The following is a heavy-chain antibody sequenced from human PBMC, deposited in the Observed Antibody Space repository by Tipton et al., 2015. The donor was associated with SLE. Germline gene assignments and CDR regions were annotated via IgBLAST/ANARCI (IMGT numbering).Heavy chain of an antibody. CDR1: GGSISSYY. CDR2: IYYSGST. Sequence: TLSLTRTVSGGSISSYYWSWIRQPPGKGLEWIGYIYYSGSTNYNPSLKSRVTISVDTSKNQFSLKLSSVTAADTAVYYCARDGGGIAAAGFDYWGQGTLVTVSS. CDR3: ARDGGGIAAAGFDY. J-gene: IGHJ4*02. V-gene: IGHV4-59*01. D-gene: IGHD6-13*01.